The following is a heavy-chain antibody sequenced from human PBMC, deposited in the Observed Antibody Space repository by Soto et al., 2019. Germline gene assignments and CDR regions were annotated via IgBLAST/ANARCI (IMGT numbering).Heavy chain of an antibody. Sequence: SETLSLTCTVSGGSVSSGSYYWTWIRQPPGKGLEWIGYTYYSGSTNYNPSLKSRVTILVDTSKNQFSLKLSSVTAADTAVYYCAREMATIKGNWFDPWGQGTLVTVSS. CDR3: AREMATIKGNWFDP. V-gene: IGHV4-61*01. D-gene: IGHD5-12*01. CDR1: GGSVSSGSYY. J-gene: IGHJ5*02. CDR2: TYYSGST.